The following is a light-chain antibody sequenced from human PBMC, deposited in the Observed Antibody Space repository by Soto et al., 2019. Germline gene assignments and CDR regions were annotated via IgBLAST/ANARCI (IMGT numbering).Light chain of an antibody. V-gene: IGLV1-47*01. Sequence: QSVLTQSPSASGTPGQRVTISCSGSTSNIGSNSVFWYQQLPGTAPKLLIYRSNQRASGVPDRFSGSKSGTSASLAISGLRSEDEADYYCAAWDDSLSGQVFGGGTKLTVL. CDR2: RSN. J-gene: IGLJ2*01. CDR3: AAWDDSLSGQV. CDR1: TSNIGSNS.